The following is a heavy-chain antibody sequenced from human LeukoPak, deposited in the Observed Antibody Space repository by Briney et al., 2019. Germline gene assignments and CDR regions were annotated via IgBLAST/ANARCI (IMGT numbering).Heavy chain of an antibody. CDR2: IIPILDIA. D-gene: IGHD3-10*01. J-gene: IGHJ6*03. CDR3: AKDGTPLPPMVRGVIRYYYMDV. CDR1: GGTFSSYG. V-gene: IGHV1-69*04. Sequence: SVKVSCTASGGTFSSYGISWVRQAPGQGLEWMGRIIPILDIANSAQKFQGRVTITADKSTSTAYMELSSLRSEDTALYYCAKDGTPLPPMVRGVIRYYYMDVWGKGTTVTVSS.